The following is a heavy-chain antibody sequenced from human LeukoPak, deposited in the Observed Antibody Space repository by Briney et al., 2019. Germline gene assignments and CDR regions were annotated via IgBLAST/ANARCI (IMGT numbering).Heavy chain of an antibody. J-gene: IGHJ4*02. CDR1: GFTFSSYG. Sequence: QPGGSLRLSCAASGFTFSSYGMHWVRQAPGKGLEWVAVTSYDGSNQYYADSVKGRFTISRDNSRDTLYLQMHSLRAEDTAVYYCAKSSSIDSSGYLGYWGQGTLVTVSS. V-gene: IGHV3-30*18. D-gene: IGHD3-22*01. CDR3: AKSSSIDSSGYLGY. CDR2: TSYDGSNQ.